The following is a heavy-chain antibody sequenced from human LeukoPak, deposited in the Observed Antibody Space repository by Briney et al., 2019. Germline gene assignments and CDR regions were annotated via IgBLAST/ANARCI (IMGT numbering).Heavy chain of an antibody. Sequence: GESLRLSCAASGFTFSDYYMSWIRQAPGKGLEWVSYISSSGSTIYYADSVKGRFTISRDNAKNSLYLQMNSLRAEDTAVYYCARDLSYYGSGSYPDYWGQGTLVTVSS. V-gene: IGHV3-11*04. CDR2: ISSSGSTI. CDR3: ARDLSYYGSGSYPDY. CDR1: GFTFSDYY. D-gene: IGHD3-10*01. J-gene: IGHJ4*02.